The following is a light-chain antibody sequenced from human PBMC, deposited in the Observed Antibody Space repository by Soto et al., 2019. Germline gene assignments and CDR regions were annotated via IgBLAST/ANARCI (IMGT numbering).Light chain of an antibody. CDR2: GAS. CDR1: QSGSSNY. V-gene: IGKV3D-7*01. CDR3: QQDYNLPWT. Sequence: EIVMTQARAPPALSPGERATLSCRASQSGSSNYLSWYQQKPGQAPRLLIYGASTRATGIPARFSGSGSGTDFTLTISSLQPEDFAVYYCQQDYNLPWTFGQGTKVDIK. J-gene: IGKJ1*01.